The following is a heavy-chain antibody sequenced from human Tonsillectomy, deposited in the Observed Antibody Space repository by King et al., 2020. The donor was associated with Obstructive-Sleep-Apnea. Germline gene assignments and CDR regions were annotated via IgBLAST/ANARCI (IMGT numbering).Heavy chain of an antibody. V-gene: IGHV1-69*19. CDR1: GGTFSSYA. CDR2: IIPIFGTA. Sequence: VQLVESGAEVKKPGSSVKVSCKASGGTFSSYAISWVRQAPGQGLEWMGGIIPIFGTANYAQKFQGRVTITADESTRTAYMELSSLRSEDTSVYYCARGMRRRDGYNWGYFDYWGQGTLVTVSS. CDR3: ARGMRRRDGYNWGYFDY. J-gene: IGHJ4*02. D-gene: IGHD5-24*01.